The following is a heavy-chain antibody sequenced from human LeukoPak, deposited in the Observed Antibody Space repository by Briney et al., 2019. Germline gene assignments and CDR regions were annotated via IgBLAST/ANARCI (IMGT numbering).Heavy chain of an antibody. CDR1: GFTFSSYS. V-gene: IGHV3-21*01. CDR2: ISSSSSYI. D-gene: IGHD6-19*01. Sequence: GGSLRLSCGVSGFTFSSYSMCWVRQAPGKGLEWVSFISSSSSYIYYADSVKGRFTISRDNAKNSLYLQLNSLRPEDTGLYYCARDRGGWPDYWGQGTLVTVSS. CDR3: ARDRGGWPDY. J-gene: IGHJ4*02.